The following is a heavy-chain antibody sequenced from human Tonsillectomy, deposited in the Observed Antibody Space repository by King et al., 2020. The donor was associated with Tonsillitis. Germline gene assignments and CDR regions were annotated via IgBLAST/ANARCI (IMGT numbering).Heavy chain of an antibody. J-gene: IGHJ3*02. Sequence: DVQLVESGGGLVKPGGSLRLSCAASGFTFSTYSMNWVRQAPGKGLEWVSSISSGSSYIYYAVSVRGRFTISRDNAKNSLSLQMTSLRAEDTALYYCARDAGQDAFDIWGQGTMVTVSS. CDR1: GFTFSTYS. V-gene: IGHV3-21*01. CDR3: ARDAGQDAFDI. CDR2: ISSGSSYI.